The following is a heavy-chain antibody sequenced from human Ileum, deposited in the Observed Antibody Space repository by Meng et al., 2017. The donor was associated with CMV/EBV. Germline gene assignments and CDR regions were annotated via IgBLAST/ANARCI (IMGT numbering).Heavy chain of an antibody. CDR3: ARGVRVGTSREFYFDF. V-gene: IGHV1-2*02. CDR1: GYTFSGYY. Sequence: QVQLVPSGAEVKKPXASVKVSCXATGYTFSGYYRQWVRQAPGQGLEWMGWINTKSDRTKYAQKLQGRVTMNRDTSTSTAYMEVSRLRSDDTAVYYCARGVRVGTSREFYFDFWGQGTLVTVSS. D-gene: IGHD1-26*01. J-gene: IGHJ4*02. CDR2: INTKSDRT.